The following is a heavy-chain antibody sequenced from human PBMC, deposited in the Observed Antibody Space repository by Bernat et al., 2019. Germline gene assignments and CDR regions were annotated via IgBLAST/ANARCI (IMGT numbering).Heavy chain of an antibody. J-gene: IGHJ5*02. Sequence: QVQLVQSGAEVKKPGASVKVSCKASGYTFTGYYMHWVRQAPGQGLEWMGWINPNSGGTNYAQKFQGWVTMTRDTSISTAYMELSRLRSDDTAVYYCARGIAAAGKLSLQFWFDPWGQGTLVTVSS. CDR2: INPNSGGT. V-gene: IGHV1-2*04. CDR3: ARGIAAAGKLSLQFWFDP. D-gene: IGHD6-13*01. CDR1: GYTFTGYY.